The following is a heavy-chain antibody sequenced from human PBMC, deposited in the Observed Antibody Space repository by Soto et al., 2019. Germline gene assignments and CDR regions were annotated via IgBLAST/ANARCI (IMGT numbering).Heavy chain of an antibody. CDR2: VDHRGST. CDR1: GESFSGYY. J-gene: IGHJ6*02. D-gene: IGHD6-6*01. V-gene: IGHV4-34*02. Sequence: QVHLQQRGAGLLKPSETLSLNCVVSGESFSGYYWSWIRQTPGMGLEWIGEVDHRGSTTYNPSLQNLASISLDSSNNLFSLELTSVTAADTDIYFCARYEYVNSLYGVDVWGQGNRVNVSS. CDR3: ARYEYVNSLYGVDV.